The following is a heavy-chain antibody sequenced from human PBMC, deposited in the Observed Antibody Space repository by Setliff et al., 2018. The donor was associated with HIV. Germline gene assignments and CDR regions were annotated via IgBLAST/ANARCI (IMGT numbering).Heavy chain of an antibody. V-gene: IGHV4-30-4*08. Sequence: PSETLSLTCTVSVGSISSDDYYWNWIRQPPGKGLAWIGYITYSGSAYYNPSLKSRVTISIDTSNNQLSLRLSSVTAADTAMYYCVRDDYRYNGKGFDYWGPGTLVTVSS. J-gene: IGHJ4*02. CDR1: VGSISSDDYY. D-gene: IGHD1-1*01. CDR2: ITYSGSA. CDR3: VRDDYRYNGKGFDY.